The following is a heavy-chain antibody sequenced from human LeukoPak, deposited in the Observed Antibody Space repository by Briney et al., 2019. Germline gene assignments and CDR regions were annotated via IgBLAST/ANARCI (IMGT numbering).Heavy chain of an antibody. D-gene: IGHD5/OR15-5a*01. Sequence: GSLRLSCAASGFTFSSYSMNWVRQAPGKGLEWVSAISSDSNYIYYADSLKGRFTISRDNAKDSLYLQMNNLRAEDTAVYYCARDRARLNDYWGQGTLVTVSS. CDR2: ISSDSNYI. CDR3: ARDRARLNDY. CDR1: GFTFSSYS. J-gene: IGHJ4*02. V-gene: IGHV3-21*01.